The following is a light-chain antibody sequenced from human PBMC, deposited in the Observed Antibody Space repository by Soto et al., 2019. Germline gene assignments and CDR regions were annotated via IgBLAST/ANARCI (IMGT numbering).Light chain of an antibody. CDR3: SSYTTSTTLV. V-gene: IGLV2-14*01. CDR2: DVT. CDR1: SSDVGGYNY. Sequence: QSALTQPASVSGSPGQSITISCTGTSSDVGGYNYVSWYQQHSDKAPKLMIYDVTNRPSGVSNRFSGSKSGNTASLTISGLQAEDEADYYCSSYTTSTTLVFGGGTKVTVL. J-gene: IGLJ3*02.